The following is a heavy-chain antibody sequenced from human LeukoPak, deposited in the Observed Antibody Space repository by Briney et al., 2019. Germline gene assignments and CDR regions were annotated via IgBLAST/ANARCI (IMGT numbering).Heavy chain of an antibody. CDR1: GGSISSYY. Sequence: PSETLSLTCTVSGGSISSYYWSWIRQPAGKGLEWIGRIYTSGSTNYNPSLKSRVTMSVDTSKNQFSLKLSSVTAADTAVYYCARGRNSVVVPAARYYYYYMDVWGKGTTVTVSS. CDR2: IYTSGST. V-gene: IGHV4-4*07. CDR3: ARGRNSVVVPAARYYYYYMDV. J-gene: IGHJ6*03. D-gene: IGHD2-2*01.